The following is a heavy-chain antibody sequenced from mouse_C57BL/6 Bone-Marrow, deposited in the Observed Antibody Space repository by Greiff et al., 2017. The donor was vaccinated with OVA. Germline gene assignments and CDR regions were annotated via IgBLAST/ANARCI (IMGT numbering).Heavy chain of an antibody. CDR1: GYTFTSYW. J-gene: IGHJ4*01. D-gene: IGHD1-1*01. Sequence: VQLQQPGAELVRPGSSVKLSCKASGYTFTSYWMHWVKQRPIQGLEWIGNIDPSDSETHYNQKFKDKATLTVDKSSSTAYMQLSSLTSEDSAVYYCARCHYGSSFYYAMDYWGQGTSVTVSS. CDR2: IDPSDSET. V-gene: IGHV1-52*01. CDR3: ARCHYGSSFYYAMDY.